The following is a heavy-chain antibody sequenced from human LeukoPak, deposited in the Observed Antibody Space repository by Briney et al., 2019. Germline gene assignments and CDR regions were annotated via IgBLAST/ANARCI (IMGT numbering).Heavy chain of an antibody. CDR2: INPNSGGT. Sequence: GASVKVSCKASGYTFTGYYMHWVRQAPGQGLEWMGWINPNSGGTNYAQKFQGRVTMTRDTSISTAYMELSRLRSDDTAVYYCARDGSVAAAALAFDIWGQGTMVTVSS. CDR1: GYTFTGYY. D-gene: IGHD6-13*01. CDR3: ARDGSVAAAALAFDI. J-gene: IGHJ3*02. V-gene: IGHV1-2*02.